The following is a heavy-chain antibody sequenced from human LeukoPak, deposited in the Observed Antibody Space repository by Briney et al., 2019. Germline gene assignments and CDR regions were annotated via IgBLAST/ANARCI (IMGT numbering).Heavy chain of an antibody. CDR1: GFTFSSYA. CDR2: ISYDGSNK. V-gene: IGHV3-30-3*01. Sequence: PGGSLRLSCADSGFTFSSYAMHWVRQAPGKGLEWVAVISYDGSNKYNADSVKGRFTISRDNSKNTLYLQMNSLRTEDTAVYYCAKDGAMAAAGYYFDYWGQGTPVTVSS. J-gene: IGHJ4*02. D-gene: IGHD6-13*01. CDR3: AKDGAMAAAGYYFDY.